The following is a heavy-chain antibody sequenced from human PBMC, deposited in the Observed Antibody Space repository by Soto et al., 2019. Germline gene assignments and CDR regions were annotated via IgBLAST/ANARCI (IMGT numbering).Heavy chain of an antibody. CDR2: ITPIFGTA. V-gene: IGHV1-69*01. D-gene: IGHD3-3*01. CDR3: ARGRVGWLDYYYYYYGMDV. Sequence: VKVSCKASGGTFSSYAISWVRQAPGQGLEWMGGITPIFGTANYAQKFQGRVTITADESTSTAYMELSSLRSEDTAVYYCARGRVGWLDYYYYYYGMDVWGQGTTVTVSS. J-gene: IGHJ6*02. CDR1: GGTFSSYA.